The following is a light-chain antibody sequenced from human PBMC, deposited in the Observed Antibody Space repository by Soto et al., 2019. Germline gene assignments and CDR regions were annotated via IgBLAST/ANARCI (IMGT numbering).Light chain of an antibody. Sequence: IRMKQSPAALSASPGERATIHCRASQDVGSDLAWYQQKPGQAPGRLIYAASSRQAGVPSRFSGSGSGTDFTLTISIRLHDDFAAYYCQQSYSPPRTFGQGTKVDIK. CDR2: AAS. CDR1: QDVGSD. V-gene: IGKV1-39*01. J-gene: IGKJ1*01. CDR3: QQSYSPPRT.